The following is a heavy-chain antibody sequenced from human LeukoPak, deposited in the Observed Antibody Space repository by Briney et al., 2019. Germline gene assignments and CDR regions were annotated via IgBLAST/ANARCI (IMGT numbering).Heavy chain of an antibody. CDR3: ARGDGEPHCSSTSCYSTTFDY. CDR1: GGSISSGGYY. CDR2: IYYSGST. Sequence: PSQTLSLTCTVSGGSISSGGYYWSWIRQHPGKGLEWIGYIYYSGSTYYNPSLKSRVTISVDTSKNQFSLKLSSVTAADTAVYYCARGDGEPHCSSTSCYSTTFDYWGQGTLVTVSS. J-gene: IGHJ4*02. D-gene: IGHD2-2*02. V-gene: IGHV4-31*03.